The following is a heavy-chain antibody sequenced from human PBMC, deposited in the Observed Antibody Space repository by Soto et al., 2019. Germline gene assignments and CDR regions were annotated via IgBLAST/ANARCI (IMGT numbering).Heavy chain of an antibody. CDR2: TRNKANSYTT. CDR3: AGSSWYQGYYYGMDV. J-gene: IGHJ6*02. CDR1: GFTFSDHY. D-gene: IGHD6-13*01. V-gene: IGHV3-72*01. Sequence: GESLKISCAASGFTFSDHYMDWVRQAPGKGLEWVGRTRNKANSYTTEYAASVKGRFTISRDDSKNSLYLQMNSLKTEDTAVYYCAGSSWYQGYYYGMDVWGQGTTVTVSS.